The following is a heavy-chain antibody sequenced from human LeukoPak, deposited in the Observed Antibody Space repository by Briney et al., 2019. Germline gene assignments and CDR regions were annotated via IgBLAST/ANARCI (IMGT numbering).Heavy chain of an antibody. Sequence: GGSLRLSCAASGFSFSNYAMSWVRQAPGKGLEWVSAISGSGSSTYYADSVKGRFTISRDDAKNSLYLQMNSLRAEDTAIYYCAGDDFPYYFEYWGQGALVTVSS. V-gene: IGHV3-23*01. CDR1: GFSFSNYA. D-gene: IGHD5-12*01. CDR3: AGDDFPYYFEY. J-gene: IGHJ4*02. CDR2: ISGSGSST.